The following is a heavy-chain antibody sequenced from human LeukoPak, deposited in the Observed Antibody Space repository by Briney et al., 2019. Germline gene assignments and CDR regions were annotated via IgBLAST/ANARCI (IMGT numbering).Heavy chain of an antibody. Sequence: PSETLSLTCAVYGGSFSGYYWSWIRQPPGKGLEWIGEINHSGSTNYNPSLKSRVTISVDTSKNQFSPKPSSVTAADTAVYYCARTHCSGGSCYNATFDYWGQGTLVTVSS. J-gene: IGHJ4*02. CDR2: INHSGST. V-gene: IGHV4-34*01. CDR3: ARTHCSGGSCYNATFDY. CDR1: GGSFSGYY. D-gene: IGHD2-15*01.